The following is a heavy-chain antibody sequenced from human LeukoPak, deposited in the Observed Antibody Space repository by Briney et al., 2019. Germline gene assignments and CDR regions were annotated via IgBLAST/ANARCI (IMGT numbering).Heavy chain of an antibody. CDR1: GFTSSSYW. D-gene: IGHD3-10*01. CDR3: AGGYGWTTNY. CDR2: IKEDGSEK. J-gene: IGHJ4*02. V-gene: IGHV3-7*04. Sequence: GGSLRLSCAASGFTSSSYWMSWVRQAPGKGLEWVANIKEDGSEKNYVDSLKGRFTISRDNAKNSLYLQMNSLRAEDTAVYYCAGGYGWTTNYWGQGTLVTVSS.